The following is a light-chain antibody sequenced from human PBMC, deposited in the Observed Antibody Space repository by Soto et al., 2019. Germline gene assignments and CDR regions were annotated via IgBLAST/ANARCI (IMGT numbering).Light chain of an antibody. J-gene: IGKJ2*01. CDR2: AAS. V-gene: IGKV1-39*01. CDR1: QSISSY. Sequence: DIQMTQSPSSLSASVGDRVTITCRASQSISSYLNWYQQKPGKAPKLLIYAASSLQSGVRSRFSGSGSGTDFTLTISSLQPEDFATYYCQQSYSTPPYTFGQGTQLEIK. CDR3: QQSYSTPPYT.